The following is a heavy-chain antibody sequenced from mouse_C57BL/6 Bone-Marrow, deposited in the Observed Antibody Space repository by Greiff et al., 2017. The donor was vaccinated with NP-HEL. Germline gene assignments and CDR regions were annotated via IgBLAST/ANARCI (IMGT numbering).Heavy chain of an antibody. CDR3: ARWTFAD. J-gene: IGHJ3*01. CDR1: GYTFTSYW. CDR2: IDPSDSYP. Sequence: QVQLKQPGAELVKPGASVKLSCKASGYTFTSYWMQWVKQRPGQGLEWIGEIDPSDSYPNYNQKFKGKATLTVDTSSSTAYMHLSSLTSEDSAVYYCARWTFADWGQGTLVTVSA. V-gene: IGHV1-50*01.